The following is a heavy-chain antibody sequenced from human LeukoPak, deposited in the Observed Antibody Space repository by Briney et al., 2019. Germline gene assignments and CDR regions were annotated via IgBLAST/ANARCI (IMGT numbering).Heavy chain of an antibody. CDR3: ARDRYIASYYYYYGMDV. D-gene: IGHD3-9*01. V-gene: IGHV3-48*03. CDR1: GFTFSSYE. CDR2: ISSSGSTI. J-gene: IGHJ6*02. Sequence: GSLRLSCAASGFTFSSYEMNWVRQAPGKGLEWVSYISSSGSTIYYADSVKGRFTISRDNAKNSLYLQMNSLRAEDTAVYYCARDRYIASYYYYYGMDVWGQATTVTVSS.